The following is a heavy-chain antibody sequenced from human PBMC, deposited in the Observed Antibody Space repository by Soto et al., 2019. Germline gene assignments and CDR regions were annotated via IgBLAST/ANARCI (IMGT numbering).Heavy chain of an antibody. CDR1: GFTVSNNY. CDR3: GTRPGGGGY. J-gene: IGHJ4*02. D-gene: IGHD3-10*01. Sequence: EVQLVESGGGLIQPGGSLRLSCAVSGFTVSNNYMSWVRQAPGKGLEGVSVIYSGGYTAYGDSVKGRFTISRDNSKNTPYFQKKTLGADDPAVFFWGTRPGGGGYWGQGTLVTVSS. V-gene: IGHV3-53*01. CDR2: IYSGGYT.